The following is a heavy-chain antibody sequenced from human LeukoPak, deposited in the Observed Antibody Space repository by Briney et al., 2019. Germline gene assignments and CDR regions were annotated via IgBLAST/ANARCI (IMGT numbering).Heavy chain of an antibody. CDR1: GFTFSSYA. CDR2: ISGSGGST. CDR3: AKGAWASRYYYDSSGYYYSFDY. D-gene: IGHD3-22*01. J-gene: IGHJ4*02. V-gene: IGHV3-23*01. Sequence: GGSLRLSCAASGFTFSSYAMSWVRQAPGKGLEWVSAISGSGGSTYYADSVKGRFTIPRDNSKNTLYLQMNSLRAEDTAVYYCAKGAWASRYYYDSSGYYYSFDYWGQGTLVTVSS.